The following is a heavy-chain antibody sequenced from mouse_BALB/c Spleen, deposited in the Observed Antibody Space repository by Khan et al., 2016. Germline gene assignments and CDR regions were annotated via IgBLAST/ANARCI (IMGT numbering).Heavy chain of an antibody. D-gene: IGHD1-1*01. Sequence: EVTLLESGGGLVQPGGSLKLSCAVSGFDFRRYWMRWVRQAPGRGLEWIGDINPDSSTINYTPSLKDKFIISRHNAKNTLYLQMSKMISADTAVDNCESVYYCGCRGCRGRGATLAVYS. J-gene: IGHJ2*01. CDR1: GFDFRRYW. CDR3: ESVYYCGCRGC. V-gene: IGHV4-1*02. CDR2: INPDSSTI.